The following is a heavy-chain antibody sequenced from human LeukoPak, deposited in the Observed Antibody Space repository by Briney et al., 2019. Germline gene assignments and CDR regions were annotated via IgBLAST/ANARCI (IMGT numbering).Heavy chain of an antibody. CDR3: ARRIFSYYGSGNFDY. J-gene: IGHJ4*02. V-gene: IGHV5-51*01. D-gene: IGHD3-10*01. Sequence: GESLKISCKGSGYSFTSYWIGWVRQMPGKGLEWMGIIYPGDSDTRYSPSFQGQVTISADKSISTAYLQWSSLKASDTAMYYCARRIFSYYGSGNFDYWGQGTLVTVSS. CDR2: IYPGDSDT. CDR1: GYSFTSYW.